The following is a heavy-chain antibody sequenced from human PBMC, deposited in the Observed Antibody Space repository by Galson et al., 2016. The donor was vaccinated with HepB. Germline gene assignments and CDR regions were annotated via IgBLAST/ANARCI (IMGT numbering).Heavy chain of an antibody. Sequence: SLRLSCAASGFVFSNFGLNWVRQAPGKGLEWVASISTRRTTYYSDSVQGRFTISRDNSNNTLYLQMNGLRAEDTAVYYCAKERLVRRIFDHWGQGTLLTVS. D-gene: IGHD1-1*01. J-gene: IGHJ4*02. V-gene: IGHV3-23*01. CDR3: AKERLVRRIFDH. CDR2: ISTRRTT. CDR1: GFVFSNFG.